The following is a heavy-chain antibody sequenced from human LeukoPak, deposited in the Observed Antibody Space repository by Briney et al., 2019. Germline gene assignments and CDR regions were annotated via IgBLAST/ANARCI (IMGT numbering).Heavy chain of an antibody. CDR2: ISGSGGST. J-gene: IGHJ4*02. D-gene: IGHD5-18*01. Sequence: GSLGLSCAASGFTFSSYAMSWVRQAPGKGLEWVSAISGSGGSTYYADSVKGRFTISRDNSKNTLYLQMNSLRAEDTAVYYCAKVGPRYSYGPPYFDYWGQGTLVTVSS. CDR3: AKVGPRYSYGPPYFDY. V-gene: IGHV3-23*01. CDR1: GFTFSSYA.